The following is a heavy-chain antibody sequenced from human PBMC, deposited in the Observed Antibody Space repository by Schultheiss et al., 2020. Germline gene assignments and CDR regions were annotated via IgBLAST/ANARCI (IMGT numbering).Heavy chain of an antibody. CDR3: ARLSPRGYSYGY. D-gene: IGHD5-18*01. Sequence: SQPLSLTCTVSGGSISSSSYYWGWIRQPPGKGLEWIGSIYYSGSTYYNPSLKSRVTISVDTSKNQFSLKLSSVTAADTAVYYCARLSPRGYSYGYWGQGTLVTGSS. J-gene: IGHJ4*02. V-gene: IGHV4-39*01. CDR1: GGSISSSSYY. CDR2: IYYSGST.